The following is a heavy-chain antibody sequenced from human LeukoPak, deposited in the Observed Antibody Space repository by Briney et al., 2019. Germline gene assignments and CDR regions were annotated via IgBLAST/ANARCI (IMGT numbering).Heavy chain of an antibody. CDR3: ARATYCSGGNCYKLRYFDL. J-gene: IGHJ2*01. Sequence: SETLSLTCTVSGGSISSYYWSWIRQPPGKGLEWIGYTYYSGSTNYNPSLKSRVTISVDTSKNQFSLKLSSVTAADTAVYYCARATYCSGGNCYKLRYFDLWGRGTLVTVSS. V-gene: IGHV4-59*01. D-gene: IGHD2-15*01. CDR2: TYYSGST. CDR1: GGSISSYY.